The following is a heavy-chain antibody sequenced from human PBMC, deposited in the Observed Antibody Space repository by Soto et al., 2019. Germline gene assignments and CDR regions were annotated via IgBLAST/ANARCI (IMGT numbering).Heavy chain of an antibody. Sequence: QVQLVQSGAEVKKPGSSVKVSCTASGGTFSSYAISWVRQAPGQGREWMGGIIPIFGTANYAQKFQGRVTITADETTSTAYMELSSLRADDTAVYYCARVTRFSSGWYIGDPRHYYDGMDVWGQGTTVTVSS. CDR3: ARVTRFSSGWYIGDPRHYYDGMDV. V-gene: IGHV1-69*01. CDR1: GGTFSSYA. CDR2: IIPIFGTA. D-gene: IGHD6-19*01. J-gene: IGHJ6*02.